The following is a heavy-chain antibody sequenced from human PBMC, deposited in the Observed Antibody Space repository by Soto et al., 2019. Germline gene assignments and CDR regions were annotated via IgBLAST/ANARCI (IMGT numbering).Heavy chain of an antibody. J-gene: IGHJ4*02. Sequence: EVQLLESGGGLVQPGGSLRLSCAASGFTFSSYAMSWVRQAPGKGLEWVSAISGSGGSTYYADSVKGRFTISRDNSKNTLYLQKISMRVEDTAVYYGAKDLAFSVTTMDYWGQGSLVTVSS. D-gene: IGHD5-12*01. V-gene: IGHV3-23*01. CDR2: ISGSGGST. CDR3: AKDLAFSVTTMDY. CDR1: GFTFSSYA.